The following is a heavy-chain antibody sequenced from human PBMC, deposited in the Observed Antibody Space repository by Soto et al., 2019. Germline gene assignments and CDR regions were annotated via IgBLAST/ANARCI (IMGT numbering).Heavy chain of an antibody. CDR3: ARVKVPYQHPDYYYYYYMDV. CDR1: SGSISSSNW. J-gene: IGHJ6*03. Sequence: SETLSLTCAVSSGSISSSNWWSWVRQPPGKGLEWIGEIYHSGSTNYNPSLKSRVTISVDKSKNQFSLKLSSVTAADTAVYYCARVKVPYQHPDYYYYYYMDVWGKGTTVTVSS. D-gene: IGHD2-2*01. V-gene: IGHV4-4*02. CDR2: IYHSGST.